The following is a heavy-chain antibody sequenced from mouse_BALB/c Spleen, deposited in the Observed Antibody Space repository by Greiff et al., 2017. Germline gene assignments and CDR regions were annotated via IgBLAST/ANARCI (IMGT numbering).Heavy chain of an antibody. CDR1: GYTFTDYE. CDR2: IDPETGGT. V-gene: IGHV1-15*01. D-gene: IGHD2-14*01. Sequence: LQESGAELVRPGASVTLSCKASGYTFTDYEMHWVKQTPVHGLEWIGAIDPETGGTAYNQKFKGKATLTADKSSSTAYMELRSLTSEDSAVYYCTNVRRRVYYAMDYWGQGTSVTVSS. J-gene: IGHJ4*01. CDR3: TNVRRRVYYAMDY.